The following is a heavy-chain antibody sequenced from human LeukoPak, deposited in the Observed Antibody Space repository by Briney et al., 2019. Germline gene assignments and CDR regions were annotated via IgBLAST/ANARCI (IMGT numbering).Heavy chain of an antibody. CDR3: ARVRYNSGYIFDS. V-gene: IGHV3-48*04. CDR1: GFTFSSYG. CDR2: ISRDVNPI. Sequence: PGGSLRLSCAASGFTFSSYGMHWVRQAPGKGLEWVAYISRDVNPIYYADSVRGRFTISRDNAKNSLYLQMNSLRAEDTAVYYCARVRYNSGYIFDSWGQGTLVAVSS. D-gene: IGHD5-18*01. J-gene: IGHJ4*02.